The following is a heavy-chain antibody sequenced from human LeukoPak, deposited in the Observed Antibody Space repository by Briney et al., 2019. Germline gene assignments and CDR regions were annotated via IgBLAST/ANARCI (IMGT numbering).Heavy chain of an antibody. V-gene: IGHV3-74*01. CDR1: GFTFSSHW. CDR3: VRDGQGSTPLDY. D-gene: IGHD1-26*01. CDR2: ISSDGSRP. J-gene: IGHJ4*02. Sequence: GGSLRLSCAASGFTFSSHWMHWVRQAPGEGLVWVSGISSDGSRPRYADSVNGRFTISRDNAKNTLYLQMNSLRAEDTAVYFCVRDGQGSTPLDYWGQGTLVTVSS.